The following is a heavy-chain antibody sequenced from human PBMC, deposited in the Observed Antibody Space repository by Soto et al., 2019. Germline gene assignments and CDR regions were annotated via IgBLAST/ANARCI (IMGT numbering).Heavy chain of an antibody. CDR3: ARDRVPSCGYYPYWFAP. Sequence: QVQLVQSGAEVKKPGSSVKVSCKASGGTFSSYAISWVRQAPGQGLEWMGEIIPIVGTANYAQKFQGRVRIPAHKSPSPAHLDLSSLRSEAAAVYYCARDRVPSCGYYPYWFAPWGQGTLVTVSS. CDR1: GGTFSSYA. J-gene: IGHJ5*02. CDR2: IIPIVGTA. V-gene: IGHV1-69*14. D-gene: IGHD3-22*01.